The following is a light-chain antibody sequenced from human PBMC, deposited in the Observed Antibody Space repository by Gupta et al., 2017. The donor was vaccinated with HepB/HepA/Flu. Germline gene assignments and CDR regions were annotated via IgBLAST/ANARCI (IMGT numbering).Light chain of an antibody. CDR3: QQYGNSPST. V-gene: IGKV3-20*01. J-gene: IGKJ1*01. Sequence: PGERATLSYRTSQSIRRNSLAWFQQKSGQAPRLLIYGASSRASGIPDRFSGSGSGTDFTITISRLEPEDFAVYYCQQYGNSPSTFGQGTKVEIK. CDR1: QSIRRNS. CDR2: GAS.